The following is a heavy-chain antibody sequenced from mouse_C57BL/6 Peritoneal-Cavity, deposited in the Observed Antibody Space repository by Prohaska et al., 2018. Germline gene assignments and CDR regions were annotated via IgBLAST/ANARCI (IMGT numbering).Heavy chain of an antibody. J-gene: IGHJ3*01. CDR1: GYTFTSYN. CDR2: IYPVNGDT. CDR3: ARHGSSWFAY. Sequence: QAYLQQSGAELVRPGASVKMSCKASGYTFTSYNMQWVKQTPRQGLEWIGAIYPVNGDTSYNQKFKGKATLTVDKSSSTAYMQLSSLISEDSAVYFCARHGSSWFAYWGQRTLV. V-gene: IGHV1-12*01. D-gene: IGHD1-1*01.